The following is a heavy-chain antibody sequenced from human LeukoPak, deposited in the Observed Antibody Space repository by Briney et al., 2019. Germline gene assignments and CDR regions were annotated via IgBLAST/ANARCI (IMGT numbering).Heavy chain of an antibody. Sequence: SVKVSCKASGYTFTDYYMHWVRQAPGQGLEWMGGIIPIFGTANYAQKFQGRVTITADKSTSTAYMELSSLRSEDTAVYYCAREGFIAAAGTRWFDPWGQGTLVTVSS. V-gene: IGHV1-69*06. CDR2: IIPIFGTA. D-gene: IGHD6-13*01. J-gene: IGHJ5*02. CDR3: AREGFIAAAGTRWFDP. CDR1: GYTFTDYY.